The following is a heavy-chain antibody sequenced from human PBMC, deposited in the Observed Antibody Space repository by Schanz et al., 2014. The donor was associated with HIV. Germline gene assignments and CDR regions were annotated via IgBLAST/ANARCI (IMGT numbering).Heavy chain of an antibody. Sequence: EVHLSESGGGLVQPGESVKIACVASGFTFSSFAMTWVRQVPGKGLEWVSVIYSGGTTYYADSVKGRFTISRDNSKNTLYLQMNSLRVDDTAVYYCARGGGSGSYFAGYHFDYWGQGTLVTVSS. CDR1: GFTFSSFA. D-gene: IGHD1-26*01. CDR2: IYSGGTT. V-gene: IGHV3-66*01. CDR3: ARGGGSGSYFAGYHFDY. J-gene: IGHJ4*02.